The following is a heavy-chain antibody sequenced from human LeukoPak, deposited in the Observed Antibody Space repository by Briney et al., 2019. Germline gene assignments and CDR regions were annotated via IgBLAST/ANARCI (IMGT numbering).Heavy chain of an antibody. CDR1: GYSISSGYY. J-gene: IGHJ5*02. CDR2: IYHSGST. V-gene: IGHV4-38-2*02. D-gene: IGHD2-2*01. CDR3: ARESISRDWFDP. Sequence: SETLSLTCTVSGYSISSGYYWGWIRQPPGKGLEWIGSIYHSGSTYYNPSLKSRVTISVDTSKNQFSLKLSSVTAADTAVYYCARESISRDWFDPWGQGTLVTVSS.